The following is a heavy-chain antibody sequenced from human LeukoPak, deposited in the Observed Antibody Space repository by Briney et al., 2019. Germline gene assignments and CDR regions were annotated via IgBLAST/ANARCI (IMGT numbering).Heavy chain of an antibody. V-gene: IGHV3-11*01. D-gene: IGHD2-8*01. CDR3: ARRSKVMGYFDY. CDR2: ISSSAGTI. Sequence: PGGSLRLSCAASGFTFSDYYMSWIRQAPGKGLEWVSSISSSAGTIYYADSVKGRFTISRDNAKNSLYLQMNSLRAEDTALYYCARRSKVMGYFDYWSQGTLVTVSS. J-gene: IGHJ4*02. CDR1: GFTFSDYY.